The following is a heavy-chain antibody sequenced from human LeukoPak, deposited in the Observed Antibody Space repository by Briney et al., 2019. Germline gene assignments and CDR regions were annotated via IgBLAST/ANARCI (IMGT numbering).Heavy chain of an antibody. CDR2: IIPILGIA. V-gene: IGHV1-69*04. Sequence: SVKVSCKASGGTLSSYAISWVRQAPGQGLEWVGRIIPILGIANYAQKFQGRVTITADKSTSTAYMELSSLRSEDTAVYYCARDGGKTYYDSSGYYWYWGQGTLVTVSS. CDR1: GGTLSSYA. D-gene: IGHD3-22*01. CDR3: ARDGGKTYYDSSGYYWY. J-gene: IGHJ4*02.